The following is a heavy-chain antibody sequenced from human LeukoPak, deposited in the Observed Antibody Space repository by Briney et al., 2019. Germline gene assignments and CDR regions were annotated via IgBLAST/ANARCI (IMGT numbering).Heavy chain of an antibody. V-gene: IGHV4-39*01. CDR1: GGSISSSSYY. D-gene: IGHD2-2*01. CDR3: ARNIVVVPAAMRDYYYYYGMDV. Sequence: KPSETLSLTRTVSGGSISSSSYYWGWIRQPPGKGLEWIGSIYYSGSTYYNPSLKSRVTISVDTSKNQFSLKLSSVTAADTAVYYCARNIVVVPAAMRDYYYYYGMDVWGQGTTVTVSS. J-gene: IGHJ6*02. CDR2: IYYSGST.